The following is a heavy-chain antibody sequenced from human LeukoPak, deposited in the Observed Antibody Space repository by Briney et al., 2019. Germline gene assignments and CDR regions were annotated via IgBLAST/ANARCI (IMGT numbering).Heavy chain of an antibody. J-gene: IGHJ4*02. Sequence: GGSLRLSCAASGFTFSSYSMNWVRQAPGKGLEWVSSISGSSSYIYYADSVKGRFTISRDNAKNSLYLQMNSLRAEDTAVYYCARDLAVGCSSTSCSGGFGYWGQGTLVTVSS. CDR2: ISGSSSYI. D-gene: IGHD2-2*01. CDR3: ARDLAVGCSSTSCSGGFGY. V-gene: IGHV3-21*01. CDR1: GFTFSSYS.